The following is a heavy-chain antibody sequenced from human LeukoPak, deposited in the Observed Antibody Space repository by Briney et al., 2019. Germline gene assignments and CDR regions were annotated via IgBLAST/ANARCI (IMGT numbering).Heavy chain of an antibody. CDR3: ARRGDTPMIGDH. J-gene: IGHJ4*02. V-gene: IGHV3-48*01. CDR2: LSNTGNI. CDR1: GFTFSSYG. Sequence: GGSLRLSCAASGFTFSSYGMNWVRQAPGKGLEWLSYLSNTGNIHYAQSVKGRFTISRDNAKNSLYLQMDGLRAEDTVVYYCARRGDTPMIGDHWGQGILVTVAS. D-gene: IGHD5-18*01.